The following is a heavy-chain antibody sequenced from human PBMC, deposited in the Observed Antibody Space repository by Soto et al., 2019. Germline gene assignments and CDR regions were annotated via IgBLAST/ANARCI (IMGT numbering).Heavy chain of an antibody. CDR1: GFTFSNSW. CDR3: ARDPAWGSLDY. J-gene: IGHJ4*02. V-gene: IGHV3-7*01. D-gene: IGHD7-27*01. Sequence: EVQLVESGGGLVQPGGSLRLSCEASGFTFSNSWMSWVRQAPGKGLEWVADINPVESEKYYVDSVKGRFTVSRDNAKNSLYLQMNSLRVEDTALYYCARDPAWGSLDYWGLGTLVTVSS. CDR2: INPVESEK.